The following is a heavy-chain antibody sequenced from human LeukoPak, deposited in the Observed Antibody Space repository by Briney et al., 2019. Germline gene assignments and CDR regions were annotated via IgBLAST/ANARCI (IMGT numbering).Heavy chain of an antibody. CDR1: GFTFSNYA. Sequence: GGSLGLSCAASGFTFSNYAMHWVRQAPGKGLEWVAVISYDGSNKYYADSVKGRFTISRDNSKNTLYLQMNSLRVEDTAVYYCARDWTDYFDYWGQGTLVTVSS. D-gene: IGHD3/OR15-3a*01. CDR2: ISYDGSNK. CDR3: ARDWTDYFDY. V-gene: IGHV3-30-3*01. J-gene: IGHJ4*02.